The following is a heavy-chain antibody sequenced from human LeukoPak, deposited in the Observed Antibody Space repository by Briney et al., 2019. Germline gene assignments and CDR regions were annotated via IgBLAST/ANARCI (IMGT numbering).Heavy chain of an antibody. CDR2: ISWNSGSI. CDR1: GFTFDDYA. CDR3: AKDGDSSSWYRGGYYFDY. Sequence: GRSPRLSCAASGFTFDDYAMHWVRQAPGKGLEWVSGISWNSGSIGYADSVKGRFTISRDNAKNSLYLQMNSLRAEDTALYYCAKDGDSSSWYRGGYYFDYWGQGTLVTVSS. D-gene: IGHD6-13*01. V-gene: IGHV3-9*01. J-gene: IGHJ4*02.